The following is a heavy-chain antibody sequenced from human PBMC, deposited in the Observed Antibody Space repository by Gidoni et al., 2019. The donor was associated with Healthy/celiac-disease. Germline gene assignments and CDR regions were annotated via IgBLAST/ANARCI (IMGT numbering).Heavy chain of an antibody. Sequence: QVQLQESGPGLVKPSETLSLTCSVSGGSISSYYWSWIRQPPGKGLEWFGSISYSGSTNYNPSLKRRVNISVDTSKNQFSLRLSSVTAADTAVYFCARGYSNSVSGWFDPWGQGTLVTVSS. D-gene: IGHD4-4*01. V-gene: IGHV4-59*01. CDR3: ARGYSNSVSGWFDP. J-gene: IGHJ5*02. CDR1: GGSISSYY. CDR2: ISYSGST.